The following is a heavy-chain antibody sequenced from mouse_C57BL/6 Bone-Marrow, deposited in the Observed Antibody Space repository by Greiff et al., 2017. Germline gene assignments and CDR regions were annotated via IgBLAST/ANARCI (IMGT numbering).Heavy chain of an antibody. Sequence: VMLVESGADLARPGASVKMSCKASGYTFTSYTMHWVKQRPGQGLEWIGYINPSSRYTKYNQTFKDKATLTADTSSSTTYMQLSSLTSEDSAVYYCARGGYYKGDAMDYRRQGTSVTV. V-gene: IGHV1-4*01. CDR1: GYTFTSYT. CDR3: ARGGYYKGDAMDY. D-gene: IGHD2-3*01. CDR2: INPSSRYT. J-gene: IGHJ4*01.